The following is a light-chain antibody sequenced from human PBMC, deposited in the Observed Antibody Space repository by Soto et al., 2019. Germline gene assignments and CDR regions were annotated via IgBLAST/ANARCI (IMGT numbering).Light chain of an antibody. CDR3: QQYAISPPYT. CDR2: GAS. J-gene: IGKJ2*01. Sequence: EIVLTQSPGTLSLSPGERATLSCRASQSVTSRYLAWYQQKPGQAPRLLIYGASSRATGIPDRFSGSGSGRDFTLTISRLEPEDFAVYYCQQYAISPPYTFGQGTKLEIK. V-gene: IGKV3-20*01. CDR1: QSVTSRY.